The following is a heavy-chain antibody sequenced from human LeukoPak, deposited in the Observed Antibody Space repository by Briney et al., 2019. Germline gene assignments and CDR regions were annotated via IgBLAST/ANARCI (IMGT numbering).Heavy chain of an antibody. V-gene: IGHV3-64*01. CDR1: GFTLSSYS. Sequence: GGSLRLSCAASGFTLSSYSMHWVRQAPGKGLEFVSAISSSGDRTDYANSVKGRFSISRDNSKNTLYLQMGSLRAEDMAVYYCAKDGSGSYYWYYFDYWGQGTLVTVSS. CDR2: ISSSGDRT. CDR3: AKDGSGSYYWYYFDY. J-gene: IGHJ4*02. D-gene: IGHD3-10*01.